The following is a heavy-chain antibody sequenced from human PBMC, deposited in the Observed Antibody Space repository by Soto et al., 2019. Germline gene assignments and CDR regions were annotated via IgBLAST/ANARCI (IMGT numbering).Heavy chain of an antibody. V-gene: IGHV4-39*01. CDR3: ARRSSSSLGSLFDP. Sequence: ETQSLTGTVSDGSISSGGDYWSWISQPPGKGLEWIGAMYYTGNKNYNPSLESRVTMSVDTSKNQFSLKLSSVTPTDTAVYYCARRSSSSLGSLFDPWGRGIPVTFSS. D-gene: IGHD6-6*01. J-gene: IGHJ5*02. CDR2: MYYTGNK. CDR1: DGSISSGGDY.